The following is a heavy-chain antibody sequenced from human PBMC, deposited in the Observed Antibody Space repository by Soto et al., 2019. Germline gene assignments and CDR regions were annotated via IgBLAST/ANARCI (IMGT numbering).Heavy chain of an antibody. CDR1: GFIFSSYA. V-gene: IGHV3-23*01. Sequence: GGSLRLSCAASGFIFSSYAMSWVRQAPGKGLEWVSAISASSGSTFYADSVKGRFTISRDNSKNTLYLQVNSLRADDTAIYYCAKDLGYCSSTSCFLHYWGQGTLVTVSS. CDR3: AKDLGYCSSTSCFLHY. D-gene: IGHD2-2*01. CDR2: ISASSGST. J-gene: IGHJ4*02.